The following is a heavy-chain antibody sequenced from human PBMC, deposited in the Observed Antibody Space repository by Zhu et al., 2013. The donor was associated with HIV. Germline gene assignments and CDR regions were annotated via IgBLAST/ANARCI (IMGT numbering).Heavy chain of an antibody. CDR3: ARGLTRTLSLNHGRLLLIC. CDR2: INPISGNT. D-gene: IGHD2-15*01. CDR1: GYNFNNYF. Sequence: LVQSGPEVRRPGASVTVSCSASGYNFNNYFINWIRQAPGQGPEWMGWINPISGNTSYARNFHDRIAITRATSSDTIYLFLSRLRPDDTAVYLCARGLTRTLSLNHGRLLLICGVQGTLLSVST. V-gene: IGHV1-2*02. J-gene: IGHJ1*01.